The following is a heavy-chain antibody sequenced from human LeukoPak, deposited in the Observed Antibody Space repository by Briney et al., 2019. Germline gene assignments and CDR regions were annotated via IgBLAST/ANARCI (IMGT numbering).Heavy chain of an antibody. CDR1: GGSVSGHY. Sequence: SETLSLTCAVYGGSVSGHYCSWIRQSPGKVLEWIGEFNHIGSTNYNPSLKRRVPLSVDTSKNQFTLKLNSVTAADTAVYYCAKGPQTGWFDTWGQGTLVTVSS. J-gene: IGHJ5*02. CDR3: AKGPQTGWFDT. CDR2: FNHIGST. D-gene: IGHD3-10*01. V-gene: IGHV4-34*01.